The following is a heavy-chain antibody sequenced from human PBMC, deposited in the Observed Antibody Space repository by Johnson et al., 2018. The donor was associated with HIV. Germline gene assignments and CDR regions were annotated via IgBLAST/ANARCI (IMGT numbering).Heavy chain of an antibody. Sequence: QVQLVESGGGVVQPGRSLRLSCAASGFTFSSYAMHWVRQAPGKGLEWVAVISYDERNKDYADSVKGRFTISRDNSKNTLYLQMNSLRAEDTAVYYCAKDRNWGWPVWAFDIWGQGTMVTVSS. CDR2: ISYDERNK. CDR3: AKDRNWGWPVWAFDI. J-gene: IGHJ3*02. V-gene: IGHV3-30-3*01. CDR1: GFTFSSYA. D-gene: IGHD3-16*01.